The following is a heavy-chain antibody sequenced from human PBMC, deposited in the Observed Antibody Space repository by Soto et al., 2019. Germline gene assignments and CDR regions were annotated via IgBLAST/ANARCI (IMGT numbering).Heavy chain of an antibody. CDR1: GGSISNSNW. V-gene: IGHV4-4*02. CDR3: ARLVEDYYFYGMDV. J-gene: IGHJ6*02. CDR2: ISHSGGT. D-gene: IGHD2-2*01. Sequence: QVQLQESGPGLVKPSGTPSLTCAVSGGSISNSNWWSWVRQPPGKGLEWIGDISHSGGTNYNPSLKSRVSISVDKSKNQFSLRLNSVTAADAAVYYCARLVEDYYFYGMDVWGQGTTVAVSS.